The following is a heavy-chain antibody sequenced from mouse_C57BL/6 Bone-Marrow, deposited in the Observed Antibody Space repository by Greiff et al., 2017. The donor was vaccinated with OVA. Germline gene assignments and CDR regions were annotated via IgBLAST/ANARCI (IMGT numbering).Heavy chain of an antibody. CDR3: ARARGYSNYGFAY. D-gene: IGHD2-5*01. V-gene: IGHV1-9*01. Sequence: LMKPGASVKLSCKATGYTFTGYWIEWVKQRPGHGLEWLGEILPGSGSTNYNEKFKGKATFTADTSSNTAYMQLSSLTAEDAAIYYYARARGYSNYGFAYWGQGTLVTVSA. CDR2: ILPGSGST. J-gene: IGHJ3*01. CDR1: GYTFTGYW.